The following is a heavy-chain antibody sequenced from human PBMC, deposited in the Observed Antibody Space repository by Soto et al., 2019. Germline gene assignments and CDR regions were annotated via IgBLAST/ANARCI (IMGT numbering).Heavy chain of an antibody. CDR3: ARWGIPHGYQLLVGRNWYFDL. V-gene: IGHV4-31*03. J-gene: IGHJ2*01. CDR2: IYYSGRT. D-gene: IGHD2-2*01. Sequence: PSETRSPTCTLSGGSIISGGYYWSWIRQHPGKGLEGIGYIYYSGRTYYNPSLKSRVTISVDTSKNQSSLKLSSVTAADTAVYYCARWGIPHGYQLLVGRNWYFDLWGRGTLVTVSS. CDR1: GGSIISGGYY.